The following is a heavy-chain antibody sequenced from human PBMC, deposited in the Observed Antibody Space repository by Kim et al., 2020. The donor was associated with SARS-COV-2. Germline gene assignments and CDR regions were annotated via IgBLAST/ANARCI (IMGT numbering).Heavy chain of an antibody. CDR3: TTDQDEYYYYGMDV. Sequence: APVKGRFTISRDDSKNTLYLQMNSLKTEDTAVYYWTTDQDEYYYYGMDVWGQGTTVTVSS. V-gene: IGHV3-15*01. J-gene: IGHJ6*02.